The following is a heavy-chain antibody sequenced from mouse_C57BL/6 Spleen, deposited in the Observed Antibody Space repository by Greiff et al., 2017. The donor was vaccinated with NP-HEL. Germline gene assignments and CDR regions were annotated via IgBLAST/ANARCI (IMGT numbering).Heavy chain of an antibody. D-gene: IGHD1-1*01. J-gene: IGHJ2*01. Sequence: DVQLVESGGGLVKPGGSLKLSCAASGFTFSDYGMHWVRQAPEKGLEWVAYISSGSSTIYYADTVKGRFTISRDNAKNTLFLQMTSLRSEDTAMYYCARLFHDYYGSAHYFDYWGQGTTLTVSS. CDR3: ARLFHDYYGSAHYFDY. CDR1: GFTFSDYG. V-gene: IGHV5-17*01. CDR2: ISSGSSTI.